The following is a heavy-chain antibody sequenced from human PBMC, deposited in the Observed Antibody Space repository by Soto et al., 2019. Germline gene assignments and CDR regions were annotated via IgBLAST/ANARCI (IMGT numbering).Heavy chain of an antibody. J-gene: IGHJ6*02. D-gene: IGHD3-3*01. V-gene: IGHV4-39*01. CDR2: IYYSGST. CDR3: ARLNSDFWSGPTADYYYGMDV. CDR1: GSSISSSSYY. Sequence: SETLSLTCTVSGSSISSSSYYWGWIRQPPGKGLEWIGSIYYSGSTYYNPSLKSRVTISVDTSKNQFSLKLSSVTAADTAVYHCARLNSDFWSGPTADYYYGMDVWGQGTTVTVSS.